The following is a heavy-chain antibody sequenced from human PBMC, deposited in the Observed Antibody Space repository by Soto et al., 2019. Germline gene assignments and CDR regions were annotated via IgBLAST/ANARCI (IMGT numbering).Heavy chain of an antibody. Sequence: GGSLRLSCAVSGFTFNSYAMHWVRQAPGKGLEWMAVILNDDAKIYNADSVKGRFTISRDNSKNTLYLQMNSLRPEDTAVYYCARGRAYGSGTSYYHGMDVWGQGTTVTVSS. CDR2: ILNDDAKI. V-gene: IGHV3-30-3*01. J-gene: IGHJ6*02. D-gene: IGHD3-10*01. CDR1: GFTFNSYA. CDR3: ARGRAYGSGTSYYHGMDV.